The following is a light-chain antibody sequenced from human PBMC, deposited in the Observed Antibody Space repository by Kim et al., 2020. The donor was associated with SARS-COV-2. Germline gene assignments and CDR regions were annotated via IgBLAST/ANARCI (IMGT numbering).Light chain of an antibody. J-gene: IGLJ1*01. Sequence: GQSFTISCTGTSSDFGAYDYVSWYQQYPGKAPKLIIFDVIKRPSGVSARFSGSKSGNTASLTISGLQAEDEADYYCSSYRSVNTYVFGTGTKVTVL. CDR3: SSYRSVNTYV. V-gene: IGLV2-14*03. CDR1: SSDFGAYDY. CDR2: DVI.